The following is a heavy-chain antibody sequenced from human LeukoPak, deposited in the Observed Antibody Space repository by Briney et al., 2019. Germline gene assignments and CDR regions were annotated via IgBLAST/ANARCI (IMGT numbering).Heavy chain of an antibody. CDR2: INTYNGNT. CDR1: GYPFTSYG. V-gene: IGHV1-18*01. D-gene: IGHD3-10*01. Sequence: GASVKVSCKASGYPFTSYGISWVRQAPGQGLEWMGWINTYNGNTNYAQKLQGRVTMTTDTSTSTAYMELRSLRSDDTAVYYCARGPLITMVRGVIHYFDYWGQGTLVTVSS. J-gene: IGHJ4*02. CDR3: ARGPLITMVRGVIHYFDY.